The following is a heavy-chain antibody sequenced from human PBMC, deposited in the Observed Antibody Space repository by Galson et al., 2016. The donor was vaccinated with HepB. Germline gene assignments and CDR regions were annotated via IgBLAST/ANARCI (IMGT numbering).Heavy chain of an antibody. J-gene: IGHJ6*02. CDR3: AGHLRGGYGMDV. D-gene: IGHD3-10*01. V-gene: IGHV4-39*01. Sequence: ETLSLTCTVSGGSISSSSYYWGCIRQPPGKGLEWIGSIYYSGSTYYNPSLKRRVTISVDTSKNQFSLKLSSVTAAETAVYYCAGHLRGGYGMDVWGQGTTVTVS. CDR2: IYYSGST. CDR1: GGSISSSSYY.